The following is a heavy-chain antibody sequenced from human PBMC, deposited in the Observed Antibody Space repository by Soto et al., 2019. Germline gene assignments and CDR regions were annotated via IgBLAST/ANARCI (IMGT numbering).Heavy chain of an antibody. J-gene: IGHJ4*02. Sequence: QVQLVQSGAEVKNPGASVTVSCRASGYTFTSYYIHWVRQAPGQGLEWMAIINPNGGSTNYAQRFQGRVTVTRDTSTSIVYMELSSLRSEDTAVYYCSRGLGSGDYWGQETLVTVSS. V-gene: IGHV1-46*03. CDR1: GYTFTSYY. D-gene: IGHD3-10*01. CDR2: INPNGGST. CDR3: SRGLGSGDY.